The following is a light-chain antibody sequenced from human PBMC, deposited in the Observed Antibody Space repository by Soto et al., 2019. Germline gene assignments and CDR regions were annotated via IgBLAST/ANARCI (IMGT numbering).Light chain of an antibody. J-gene: IGKJ1*01. CDR3: QQHSHWPPWT. Sequence: EVVLTQSRATLSLSPGELATLSCRASENVRTFVDWYQQKPGQAPRLLIHGASNRATGIPDRFSGSGSGTDFTLTISNLEPEDFAVYYCQQHSHWPPWTFGQGTKVDIK. CDR1: ENVRTF. V-gene: IGKV3-11*01. CDR2: GAS.